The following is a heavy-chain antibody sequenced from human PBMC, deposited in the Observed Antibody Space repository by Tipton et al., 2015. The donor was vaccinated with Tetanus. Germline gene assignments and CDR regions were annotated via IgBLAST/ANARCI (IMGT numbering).Heavy chain of an antibody. V-gene: IGHV4-31*03. CDR1: GGSISSGGYY. CDR2: IYSSGSS. CDR3: ARDRARGARGWNYFDC. D-gene: IGHD1-26*01. J-gene: IGHJ4*02. Sequence: LVKPTQTLSLTCTVSGGSISSGGYYWSWIRQHPGKGLEWIGDIYSSGSSYYNPSLKSRLTISVDTSRNQYSLRLNSVTAAVTDVYYCARDRARGARGWNYFDCWGQGTLVPVSS.